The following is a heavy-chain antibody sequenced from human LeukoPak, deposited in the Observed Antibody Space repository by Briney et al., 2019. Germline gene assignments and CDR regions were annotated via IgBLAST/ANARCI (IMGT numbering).Heavy chain of an antibody. D-gene: IGHD3-3*01. CDR1: GYSFTSYW. J-gene: IGHJ4*02. CDR3: ARGPRVTIFGVVTFFDY. Sequence: GESLKISCKGSGYSFTSYWIGWVRQMPGKGLEWMGIIYPGDSDTRYSPSFQGQVTISADKPISTAYLQWSSLKASDTAMYYCARGPRVTIFGVVTFFDYWGQGTLVTVSS. V-gene: IGHV5-51*04. CDR2: IYPGDSDT.